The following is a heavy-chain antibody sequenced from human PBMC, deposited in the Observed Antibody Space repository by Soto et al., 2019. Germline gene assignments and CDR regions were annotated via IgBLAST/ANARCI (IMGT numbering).Heavy chain of an antibody. V-gene: IGHV3-30*03. CDR2: ISYDGSNK. J-gene: IGHJ4*02. CDR3: ARGAVAGLFDY. Sequence: GGSLRLSCAASGFTFSSYGMHWVRQAPGKGLEWVAVISYDGSNKYYADSVKGRFTISRDNSKNTLYPQMNSLRAEDTTVYYCARGAVAGLFDYWGQGTLVTVSS. CDR1: GFTFSSYG. D-gene: IGHD6-19*01.